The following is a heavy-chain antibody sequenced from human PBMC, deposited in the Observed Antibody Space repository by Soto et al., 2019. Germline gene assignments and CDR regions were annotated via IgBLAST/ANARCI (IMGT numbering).Heavy chain of an antibody. V-gene: IGHV3-13*01. J-gene: IGHJ4*02. CDR1: GFTFNNYD. D-gene: IGHD3-16*01. Sequence: EVQLVESGGGLVQPGGSLRLSCAASGFTFNNYDMHWVRQAPGKGLEWVSGIGTAGDTYYPGSVKGRFTMSRENGKNFLYLQMKSVRAGDTAVYYCERGFGGGSTAMGDYWGQGTLVTVSS. CDR3: ERGFGGGSTAMGDY. CDR2: IGTAGDT.